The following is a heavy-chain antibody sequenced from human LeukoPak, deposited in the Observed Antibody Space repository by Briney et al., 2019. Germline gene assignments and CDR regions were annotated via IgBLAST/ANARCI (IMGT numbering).Heavy chain of an antibody. D-gene: IGHD6-13*01. CDR1: GFTFNNYA. J-gene: IGHJ4*02. CDR2: ISGFGGAT. Sequence: GGSLRLSCAASGFTFNNYAMNWVRQAPGKGLEWVSGISGFGGATNYADSVKGRVTISRDNSKNTLYLQMNSLRAEDAAVYYCAKEGDSSSWYEDWGQGTLVIFSS. V-gene: IGHV3-23*01. CDR3: AKEGDSSSWYED.